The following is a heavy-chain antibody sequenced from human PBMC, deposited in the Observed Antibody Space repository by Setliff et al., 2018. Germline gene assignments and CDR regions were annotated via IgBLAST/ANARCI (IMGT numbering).Heavy chain of an antibody. V-gene: IGHV5-51*01. CDR1: GYTFSNYW. Sequence: LKISCKGSGYTFSNYWVGWVRQMPGKGLEWMGVIYAGDSDTRYSPSFQGQVTFSADKSISTAYLQWSTLKASDTAMYYCARLGSSSWYNDVFDFWGPGTMVTVSS. CDR2: IYAGDSDT. D-gene: IGHD6-13*01. J-gene: IGHJ3*01. CDR3: ARLGSSSWYNDVFDF.